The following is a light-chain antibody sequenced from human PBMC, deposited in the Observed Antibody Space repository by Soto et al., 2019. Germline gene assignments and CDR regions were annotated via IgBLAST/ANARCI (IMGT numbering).Light chain of an antibody. CDR3: SSYKSSSTRV. V-gene: IGLV2-14*03. J-gene: IGLJ1*01. CDR2: EVS. CDR1: SSDVCAYDF. Sequence: QSVLTQPASLSGSPGPSITLSRTGNSSDVCAYDFVSWYQQHPDKTPKLMIYEVSNRPSGVSNRFSGSKSVNTATLTISGLQAEDEADYYCSSYKSSSTRVFGTGTKVTVL.